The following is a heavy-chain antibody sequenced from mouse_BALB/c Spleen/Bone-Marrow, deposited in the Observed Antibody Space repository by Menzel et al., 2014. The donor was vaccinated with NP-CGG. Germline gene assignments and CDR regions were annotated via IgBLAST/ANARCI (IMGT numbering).Heavy chain of an antibody. J-gene: IGHJ3*01. V-gene: IGHV1-77*01. D-gene: IGHD6-1*01. Sequence: VQLQQSGAELARPGASVKLSCKASGYTFTDYYINWVKQRPGQGLEWIGEIYPGSGHAYYNEKFKGKATLTADKSSSTAYMQFSSLTSVDSAVSVCSSSAGRAFAYWGQGTIVTVST. CDR3: SSSAGRAFAY. CDR2: IYPGSGHA. CDR1: GYTFTDYY.